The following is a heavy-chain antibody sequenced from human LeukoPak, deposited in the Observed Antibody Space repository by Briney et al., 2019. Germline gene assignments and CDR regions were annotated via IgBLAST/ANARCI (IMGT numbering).Heavy chain of an antibody. V-gene: IGHV3-74*01. CDR3: GREDRFGYNYAYGLDV. D-gene: IGHD5-18*01. J-gene: IGHJ6*02. CDR1: GFTFSRYW. Sequence: GGSLRLSCAASGFTFSRYWMHWVRQAPGKGLVWVSRIDTDGSDTTYADSVKGRFTISGDNAKNTLYLQMSSLRAEDTAVYYCGREDRFGYNYAYGLDVWGPGTTVTVS. CDR2: IDTDGSDT.